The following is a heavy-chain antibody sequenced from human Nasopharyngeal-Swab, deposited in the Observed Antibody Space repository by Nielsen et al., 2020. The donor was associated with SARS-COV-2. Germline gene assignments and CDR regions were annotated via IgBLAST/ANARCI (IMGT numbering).Heavy chain of an antibody. CDR1: GFTFSSYE. D-gene: IGHD4-17*01. Sequence: GESLKISCAASGFTFSSYEMNWVRQAPGKGLEWVSYISSSGSTIYCADSVKGRFTISRDNAKNSLYLQMNSLRAEDTAVYYCARDYGDYERMQYYYYYGMDVWGQGTTVTVSS. V-gene: IGHV3-48*03. J-gene: IGHJ6*02. CDR3: ARDYGDYERMQYYYYYGMDV. CDR2: ISSSGSTI.